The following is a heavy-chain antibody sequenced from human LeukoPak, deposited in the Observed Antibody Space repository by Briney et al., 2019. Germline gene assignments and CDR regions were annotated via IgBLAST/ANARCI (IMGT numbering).Heavy chain of an antibody. V-gene: IGHV3-23*01. J-gene: IGHJ4*02. Sequence: GGSLRLSCAASGFTFSNFVMNWVRQAPGKGLEWVSGISGSGDSTKYADSVKGRFTISRDNSKNTLFLQMNSLRDEDTAVYYCAKDEDTSGWFDFVYWGQGTLVTVSS. CDR3: AKDEDTSGWFDFVY. D-gene: IGHD6-19*01. CDR2: ISGSGDST. CDR1: GFTFSNFV.